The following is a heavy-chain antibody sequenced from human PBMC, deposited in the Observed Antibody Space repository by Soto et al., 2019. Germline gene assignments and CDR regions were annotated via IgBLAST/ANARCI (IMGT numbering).Heavy chain of an antibody. CDR3: AADSGYSGYDSSFDY. V-gene: IGHV1-58*01. Sequence: GASVKVSCKASGFTFTSSAVQWVRQARGQRLEWIGWIVVGSGNTNYAQKFQERVTITRDMSTSTAYMELSSLRSEDTAVYYCAADSGYSGYDSSFDYWGQGTLVTVSS. D-gene: IGHD5-12*01. CDR1: GFTFTSSA. CDR2: IVVGSGNT. J-gene: IGHJ4*02.